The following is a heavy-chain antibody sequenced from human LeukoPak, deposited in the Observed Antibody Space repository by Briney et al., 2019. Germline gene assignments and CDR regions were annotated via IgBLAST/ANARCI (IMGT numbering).Heavy chain of an antibody. CDR1: AYTFTTYY. CDR2: INTNSGGT. CDR3: VRGPLGVVVAATADY. D-gene: IGHD2-15*01. Sequence: ASVTVSFTSSAYTFTTYYIHWVRQAPGQGLEWVGWINTNSGGTNSAQKFQGRVTMTRDTSISTAYMELSRLISDDTAVYYCVRGPLGVVVAATADYWGQGTLVTVSS. V-gene: IGHV1-2*02. J-gene: IGHJ4*02.